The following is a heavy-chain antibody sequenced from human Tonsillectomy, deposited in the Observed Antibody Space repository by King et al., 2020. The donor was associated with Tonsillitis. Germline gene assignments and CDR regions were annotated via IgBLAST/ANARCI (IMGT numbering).Heavy chain of an antibody. D-gene: IGHD6-13*01. CDR2: IDPENGET. J-gene: IGHJ4*02. CDR1: GYTFTDYY. CDR3: ATLYSRDDYFDY. V-gene: IGHV1-69-2*01. Sequence: QLVQSGAEVKRPGATVKVSCKVSGYTFTDYYMHWVQQAPGKGLEWMGLIDPENGETIYAEKFQGRVTITADTSTNTAYMELNSLRSEDTAVYYCATLYSRDDYFDYGGRGTLVTVSS.